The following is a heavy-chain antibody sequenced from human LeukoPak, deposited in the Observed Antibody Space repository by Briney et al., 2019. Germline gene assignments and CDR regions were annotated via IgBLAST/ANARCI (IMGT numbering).Heavy chain of an antibody. J-gene: IGHJ6*02. Sequence: GESLKISCKGSGYSFSSYWIGWVRQMPGKGLEWMGIIHPADSDTRYSPSFQGQVTISADKSITTAYLQWSSLKASDIAMYYCARLGEVWGSYPYYHYAMDVWGQGTTVTVSS. CDR2: IHPADSDT. CDR1: GYSFSSYW. D-gene: IGHD3-16*01. V-gene: IGHV5-51*01. CDR3: ARLGEVWGSYPYYHYAMDV.